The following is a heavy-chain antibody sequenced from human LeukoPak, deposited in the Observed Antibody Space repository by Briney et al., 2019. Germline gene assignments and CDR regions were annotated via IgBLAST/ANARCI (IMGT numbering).Heavy chain of an antibody. D-gene: IGHD2-21*02. J-gene: IGHJ6*02. CDR2: INHSGST. Sequence: SETLSLTCAVYGGSFSGYYWSWIRQPPGKGLEWIGEINHSGSTNYNPSLKSRVTISVDTSKNQFSLRLNSVTAADTAVYYCARVDGTAYYAMDVWGQGTTVTVSS. CDR3: ARVDGTAYYAMDV. V-gene: IGHV4-34*01. CDR1: GGSFSGYY.